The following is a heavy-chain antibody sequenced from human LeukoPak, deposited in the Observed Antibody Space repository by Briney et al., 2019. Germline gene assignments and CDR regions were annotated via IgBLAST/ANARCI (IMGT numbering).Heavy chain of an antibody. CDR1: GFTFSNYA. D-gene: IGHD6-19*01. Sequence: GGSLRLSCAVSGFTFSNYAMTWVRQAPGKGLEWVAFIGYNGRSKYYGDSVKGRFTISRDNSKNTLYLQMNSLRAEDTAVYYCAKAPIAVAGTSNYFDYWGQGTLVTVSS. V-gene: IGHV3-30*02. J-gene: IGHJ4*02. CDR3: AKAPIAVAGTSNYFDY. CDR2: IGYNGRSK.